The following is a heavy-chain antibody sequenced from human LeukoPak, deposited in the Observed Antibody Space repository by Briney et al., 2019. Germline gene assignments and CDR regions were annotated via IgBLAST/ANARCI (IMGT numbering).Heavy chain of an antibody. CDR2: ISASGATT. J-gene: IGHJ6*03. D-gene: IGHD3-10*01. Sequence: PGGTLRLSCAASGFTFSSYGLSWVRQAPGKGLEWVSAISASGATTYYADSVKGRFTISRDNSKNTLYLQMNSLRAEDTAVYYCAKDRAGCYYMDVWGKGTTVTISS. CDR3: AKDRAGCYYMDV. V-gene: IGHV3-23*01. CDR1: GFTFSSYG.